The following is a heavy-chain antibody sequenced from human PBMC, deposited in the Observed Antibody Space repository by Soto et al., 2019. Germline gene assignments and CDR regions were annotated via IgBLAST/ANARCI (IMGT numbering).Heavy chain of an antibody. CDR2: INPNSGGT. Sequence: ASVKVSCTASGYTFTGYYMHWVRQAPGQGLEWMGWINPNSGGTNYAQKFQGWVTMTRDTSISTAHMELSRLRSDDTAVYYCARGWYDYDSSGYYDCFDEWGQGTLVTVSS. CDR3: ARGWYDYDSSGYYDCFDE. V-gene: IGHV1-2*04. D-gene: IGHD3-22*01. CDR1: GYTFTGYY. J-gene: IGHJ4*02.